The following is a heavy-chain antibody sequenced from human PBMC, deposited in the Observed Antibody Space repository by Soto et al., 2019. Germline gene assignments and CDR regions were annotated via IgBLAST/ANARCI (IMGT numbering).Heavy chain of an antibody. CDR2: ITVNSGNT. D-gene: IGHD3-16*01. CDR3: GGGLGGGWYYFDY. J-gene: IGHJ4*02. CDR1: GYTFNTYG. Sequence: QVQLVQSGVEVKKPGASVKVSCKASGYTFNTYGIGWVRQAPGQGLEWMGWITVNSGNTNYPQNFQGRVTMTTDTSPRTAYMELGSLTSDDTAVYYWGGGLGGGWYYFDYWGQGTLVTVSS. V-gene: IGHV1-18*01.